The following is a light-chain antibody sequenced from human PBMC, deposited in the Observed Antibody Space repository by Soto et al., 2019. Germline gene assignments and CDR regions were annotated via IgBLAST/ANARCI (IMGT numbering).Light chain of an antibody. J-gene: IGLJ1*01. V-gene: IGLV2-14*01. CDR2: DVS. CDR1: SGDVGGYNY. CDR3: SSYTSSSTLNV. Sequence: QSVLTQPASVSGPPGHSITISCTGTSGDVGGYNYVSWYQQHPGKAPKLMIYDVSNRPSGVSNRFSGSKSGNTASLTISGLQAEDEADYYCSSYTSSSTLNVFGTGTKVTVL.